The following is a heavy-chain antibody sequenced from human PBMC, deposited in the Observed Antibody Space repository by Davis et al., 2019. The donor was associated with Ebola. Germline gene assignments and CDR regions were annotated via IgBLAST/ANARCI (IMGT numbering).Heavy chain of an antibody. CDR1: GGTFSSYA. CDR3: ARAQFPTTSDH. CDR2: IIPIFGTA. V-gene: IGHV1-69*13. Sequence: AASVKVSCKASGGTFSSYAISWVRQAPGQGLEWMGGIIPIFGTANYAQKFQGRVTITADESTSTAYMELSSLRSEDTAVYYCARAQFPTTSDHWGQGTLVIVSS. D-gene: IGHD1-1*01. J-gene: IGHJ4*02.